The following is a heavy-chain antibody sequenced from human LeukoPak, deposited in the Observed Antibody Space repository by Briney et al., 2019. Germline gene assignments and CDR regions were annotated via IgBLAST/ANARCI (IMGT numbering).Heavy chain of an antibody. CDR1: GFTFSSYS. CDR3: ARVGGTQLYGMDV. V-gene: IGHV3-21*01. CDR2: ISSGSSYI. Sequence: PGGSLRPSCAASGFTFSSYSMNWVRQAPGKGLEWVSSISSGSSYIYYADSVKGRFTISRDNAKNSLYLQMNSLRAEDTAVYYCARVGGTQLYGMDVWGQGTTVTVTS. J-gene: IGHJ6*02. D-gene: IGHD1/OR15-1a*01.